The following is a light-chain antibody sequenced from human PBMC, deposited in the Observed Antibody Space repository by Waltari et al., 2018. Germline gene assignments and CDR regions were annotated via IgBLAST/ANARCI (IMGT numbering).Light chain of an antibody. J-gene: IGKJ2*01. Sequence: DIQMTQSPSTLSASVGDRVTITCRASQSISSWLAWYQQKPGKAPKPLIYDASSLESGVPSRFSGSGSGTEFTLTISSLQPDDFATYYCQQYNSYSSYTFGQGTKLEIK. CDR2: DAS. CDR1: QSISSW. V-gene: IGKV1-5*01. CDR3: QQYNSYSSYT.